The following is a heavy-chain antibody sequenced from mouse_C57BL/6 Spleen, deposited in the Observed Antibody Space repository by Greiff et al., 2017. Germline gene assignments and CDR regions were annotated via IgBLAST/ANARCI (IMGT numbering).Heavy chain of an antibody. J-gene: IGHJ4*01. CDR2: IDPENGDT. CDR3: TTNPAMDY. CDR1: GFNIKDDY. Sequence: VHVKQSGAELVRPGASVKLSCTASGFNIKDDYMHWVKQRPEQGLEWIGWIDPENGDTEYASKFQGKATITADTSSNTAYLQLSSLTSEDTAVYYCTTNPAMDYWGQGTSVTVSS. V-gene: IGHV14-4*01.